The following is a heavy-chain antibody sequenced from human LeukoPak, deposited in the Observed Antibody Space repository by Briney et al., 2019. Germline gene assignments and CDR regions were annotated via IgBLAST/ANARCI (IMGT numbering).Heavy chain of an antibody. CDR3: AGRTTVTTIDY. CDR1: GGSFSGYY. J-gene: IGHJ4*02. Sequence: PSETLSLTCAVYGGSFSGYYWSWIRQPPGKGLERIGEINHSGSTNYNPSLKSRVTISVDTSKNQFSLKLSSVTAADTAVYYCAGRTTVTTIDYWGQGTLVTASS. CDR2: INHSGST. V-gene: IGHV4-34*01. D-gene: IGHD4-17*01.